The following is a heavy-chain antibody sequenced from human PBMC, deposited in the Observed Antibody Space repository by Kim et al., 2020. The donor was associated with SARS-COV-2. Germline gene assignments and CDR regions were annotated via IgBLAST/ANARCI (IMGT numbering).Heavy chain of an antibody. CDR3: ARVIPRITIFGVAPGGMDV. CDR2: ISSNSSTI. D-gene: IGHD3-3*01. V-gene: IGHV3-48*03. Sequence: GGSLRLSCAASGFTFSSYEMNWVRQAPGKGLEWVSYISSNSSTIYYADSVKGRFTISRDNAKNSLYLQMNRLRAEDTAVYYCARVIPRITIFGVAPGGMDVWGQGTPVTASS. J-gene: IGHJ6*02. CDR1: GFTFSSYE.